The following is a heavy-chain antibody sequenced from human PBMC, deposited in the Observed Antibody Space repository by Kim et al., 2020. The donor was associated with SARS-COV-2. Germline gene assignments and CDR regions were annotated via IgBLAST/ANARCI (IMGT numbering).Heavy chain of an antibody. D-gene: IGHD3-9*01. CDR3: MKGGWGCILDH. J-gene: IGHJ4*02. CDR1: GFTFTGHA. CDR2: IDGSDGTT. V-gene: IGHV3-23*01. Sequence: GGSLRLSCTTSGFTFTGHAMSWVRQAPGKGLEWFSSIDGSDGTTYYVDSVRGRFTISRDDSSNTLYLQMSAVRVDDTAVYYCMKGGWGCILDHLGQGTLV.